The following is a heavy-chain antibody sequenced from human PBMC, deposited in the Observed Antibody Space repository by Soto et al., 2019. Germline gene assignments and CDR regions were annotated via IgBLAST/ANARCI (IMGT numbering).Heavy chain of an antibody. V-gene: IGHV4-30-4*01. Sequence: SLTCTVSGGSISSGDYYWSWIRQPPGKGLEWIGYIYYSGSTYYNPSLKSRVTISVDTSKNQFSLKLSSVTAADTAVYYCAGKYYYDSSGYYSVDYWGQGTLVTVSS. CDR1: GGSISSGDYY. CDR3: AGKYYYDSSGYYSVDY. D-gene: IGHD3-22*01. CDR2: IYYSGST. J-gene: IGHJ4*02.